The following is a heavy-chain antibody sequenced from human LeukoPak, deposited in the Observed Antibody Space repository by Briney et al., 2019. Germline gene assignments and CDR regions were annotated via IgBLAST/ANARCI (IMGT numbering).Heavy chain of an antibody. CDR2: IHASGPT. CDR1: GGSISTYY. Sequence: SETLSLTCTVSGGSISTYYWSWIRRPPGKELEWIAYIHASGPTNYNPSLKSRITISVDTSKNQFSLKLSSVTAADTAVYYCARHGAGIAARPFDNRGQGTLVTVSS. D-gene: IGHD6-6*01. J-gene: IGHJ4*02. V-gene: IGHV4-4*09. CDR3: ARHGAGIAARPFDN.